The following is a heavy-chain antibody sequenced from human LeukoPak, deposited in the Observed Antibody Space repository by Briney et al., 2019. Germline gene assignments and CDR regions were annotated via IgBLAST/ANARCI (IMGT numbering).Heavy chain of an antibody. D-gene: IGHD4-11*01. CDR2: IIPIFGTA. CDR1: GGTFSSYV. J-gene: IGHJ5*02. V-gene: IGHV1-69*05. CDR3: ARTITYSNYDP. Sequence: ASVKVSCKASGGTFSSYVISWVRQAPGQGLEWMGGIIPIFGTANYAQKFQGRVTITTDESTSTAYMELSSLRSEDTAVYYCARTITYSNYDPWGQGTLVTVSS.